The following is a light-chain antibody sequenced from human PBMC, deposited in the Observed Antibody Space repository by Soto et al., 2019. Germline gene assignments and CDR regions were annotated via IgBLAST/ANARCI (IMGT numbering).Light chain of an antibody. J-gene: IGLJ2*01. CDR3: SSFAGGGNPVL. CDR2: EVT. Sequence: QSALTRPPSASGSLGQSVTISCTGTSSDVGGYNYVSWHQQHPGKAPKLMIYEVTKRPSGVPDRFSGSKSGNTASLTVSGLQAEDEADYYCSSFAGGGNPVLFGGGTQLTVL. V-gene: IGLV2-8*01. CDR1: SSDVGGYNY.